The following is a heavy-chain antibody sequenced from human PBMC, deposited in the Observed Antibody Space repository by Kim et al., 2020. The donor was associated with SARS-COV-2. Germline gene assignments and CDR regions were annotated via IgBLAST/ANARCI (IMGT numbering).Heavy chain of an antibody. CDR1: GYSFTSYW. D-gene: IGHD3-10*01. CDR3: ARLGDRSGSYYKKKFYYYYYMDV. V-gene: IGHV5-51*01. J-gene: IGHJ6*03. Sequence: GESLKISCKGSGYSFTSYWIGWVRQMPGKGLEWMGIIYPGDSDTRYSPSFQGQVTISADKSISTAYLQWSSLKASDTAMYYCARLGDRSGSYYKKKFYYYYYMDVWGKGTTVTVSS. CDR2: IYPGDSDT.